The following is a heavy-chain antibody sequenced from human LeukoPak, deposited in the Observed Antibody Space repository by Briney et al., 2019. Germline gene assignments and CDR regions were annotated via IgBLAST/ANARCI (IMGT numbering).Heavy chain of an antibody. CDR2: IKHSGST. CDR3: GGWTRLDTAMVTSPLDY. V-gene: IGHV4-34*01. CDR1: GGSFSGYY. J-gene: IGHJ4*02. D-gene: IGHD5-18*01. Sequence: SETLSLTCAVYGGSFSGYYWSWIRQPPGKGLEWIGEIKHSGSTNYNPSLKSRVTISVDTSKNQFSLKLSSVTAADTAVYYCGGWTRLDTAMVTSPLDYWGQGTLVTVSS.